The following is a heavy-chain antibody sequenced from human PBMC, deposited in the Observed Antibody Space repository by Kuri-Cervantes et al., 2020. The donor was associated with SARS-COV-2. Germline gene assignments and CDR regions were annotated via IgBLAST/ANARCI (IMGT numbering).Heavy chain of an antibody. J-gene: IGHJ6*02. V-gene: IGHV4-34*01. CDR1: GGSFNNYY. CDR3: ARGLVAVAPSPVLGLGPHYYSYHVDV. Sequence: LRLSCAVYGGSFNNYYWSWIRQPPGKGLEWIGEINHSGGTNHNPSLKSRVIISADTSKNQFSLKMRSVTAADTAVYYCARGLVAVAPSPVLGLGPHYYSYHVDVWGHGTTVTVSS. D-gene: IGHD3-16*01. CDR2: INHSGGT.